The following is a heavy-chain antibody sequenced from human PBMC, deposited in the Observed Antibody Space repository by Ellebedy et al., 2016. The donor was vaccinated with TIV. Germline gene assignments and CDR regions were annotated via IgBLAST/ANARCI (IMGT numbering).Heavy chain of an antibody. J-gene: IGHJ4*02. CDR3: AKLDSSGYYYGRLDY. CDR2: ISSSGVSS. CDR1: GFTFSTFA. V-gene: IGHV3-23*01. D-gene: IGHD3-22*01. Sequence: GGSLRLSCAASGFTFSTFAMTWVRQAPGKGLEWVSSISSSGVSSDYADSVRGRVTISRDNSKSTLYLQMDSLRADDSAEYYCAKLDSSGYYYGRLDYWGQGTLVTVSS.